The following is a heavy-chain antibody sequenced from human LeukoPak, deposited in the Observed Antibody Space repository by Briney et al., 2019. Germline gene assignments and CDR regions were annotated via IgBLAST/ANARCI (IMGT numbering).Heavy chain of an antibody. D-gene: IGHD3-10*01. Sequence: ASVKVSCKVSGYTVTELSMHWVRQAPGNGLEWMGGFDPEDGETIYAQKFQGRVTMTEDTSTDTAYMELSSLRSEDTAVYYCSTNKGAYYYGSEYFQTWGQGTLVTVSS. J-gene: IGHJ1*01. CDR1: GYTVTELS. CDR3: STNKGAYYYGSEYFQT. CDR2: FDPEDGET. V-gene: IGHV1-24*01.